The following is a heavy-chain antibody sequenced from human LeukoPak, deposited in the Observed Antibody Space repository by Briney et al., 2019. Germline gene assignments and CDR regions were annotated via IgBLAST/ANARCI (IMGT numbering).Heavy chain of an antibody. CDR3: ARLSNDYGDYAGYWYFDL. V-gene: IGHV4-39*01. CDR2: IYYSGST. CDR1: GGSISSSSYY. J-gene: IGHJ2*01. Sequence: SETLSLTCTVSGGSISSSSYYWGWIRQPPGKGLEWIGSIYYSGSTYYNPSLKSRVTISVDTSKNQFSLKLSSVTAADTAVHYCARLSNDYGDYAGYWYFDLWGRGTLVTVSS. D-gene: IGHD4-17*01.